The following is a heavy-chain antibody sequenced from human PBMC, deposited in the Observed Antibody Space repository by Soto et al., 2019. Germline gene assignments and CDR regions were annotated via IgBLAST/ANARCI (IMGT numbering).Heavy chain of an antibody. CDR3: TRLPRHPRPPFDY. Sequence: EVQLVESGGDLVKPGRSLTLSCTTSGFTFGDYAMSWVRRAPGKGLEWISFIRSQRYGGTPEYAASVRGRFSLSRDDSKGIAYLQMNSLKTEDSAVYYCTRLPRHPRPPFDYWDQGTLVTVSS. J-gene: IGHJ4*02. CDR2: IRSQRYGGTP. V-gene: IGHV3-49*04. CDR1: GFTFGDYA.